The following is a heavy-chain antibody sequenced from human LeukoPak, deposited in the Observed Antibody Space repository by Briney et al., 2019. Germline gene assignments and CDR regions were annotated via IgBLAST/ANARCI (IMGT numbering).Heavy chain of an antibody. CDR1: GGTFSSYA. CDR2: FDPEDGET. D-gene: IGHD1-26*01. J-gene: IGHJ5*02. V-gene: IGHV1-24*01. CDR3: ATVERGQSGSYLRNWFDP. Sequence: ASVKVSCKASGGTFSSYAISWVRQAPGQGLEWMGGFDPEDGETIYAQKFQGRVTMTEDTSTDTAYMELSSLRSEDTAVYYCATVERGQSGSYLRNWFDPWGQGTLVTVSS.